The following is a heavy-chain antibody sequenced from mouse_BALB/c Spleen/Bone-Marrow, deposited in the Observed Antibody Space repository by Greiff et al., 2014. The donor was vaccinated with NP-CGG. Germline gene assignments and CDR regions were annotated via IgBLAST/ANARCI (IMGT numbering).Heavy chain of an antibody. D-gene: IGHD1-1*01. Sequence: QLQQSGPELVKPGASVKVSRMASGYAFTSYNMYWVKQSHGKSLEWIGYIDPYNGGTSYNQKFKGKATLTVDKPSSTDYMHLNSLTSEDSAVYYCARHSYYGSSLFDYWGQGTTLTVSS. CDR3: ARHSYYGSSLFDY. J-gene: IGHJ2*01. V-gene: IGHV1S135*01. CDR2: IDPYNGGT. CDR1: GYAFTSYN.